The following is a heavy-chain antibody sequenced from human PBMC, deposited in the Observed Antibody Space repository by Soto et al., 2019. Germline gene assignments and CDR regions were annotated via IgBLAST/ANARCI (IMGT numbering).Heavy chain of an antibody. J-gene: IGHJ6*02. CDR3: ASGGFWSGYHYYYYGMDV. V-gene: IGHV3-48*03. CDR1: GFTFSSYE. CDR2: ISSSGSTI. D-gene: IGHD3-3*01. Sequence: GGSLRLSCAASGFTFSSYEMNWVRQAPGKGLEWVSYISSSGSTIYYADSVKGRFTISRDNAKNSLYLQMNSLRAEDTAVYYCASGGFWSGYHYYYYGMDVWGQGTTVTVSS.